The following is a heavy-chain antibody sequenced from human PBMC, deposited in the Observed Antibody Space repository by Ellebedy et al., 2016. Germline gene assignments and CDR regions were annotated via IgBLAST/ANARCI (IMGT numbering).Heavy chain of an antibody. CDR3: AREGRPGITTSGTRAFDI. J-gene: IGHJ3*02. CDR1: GGFIRPWY. CDR2: IYYSGDTAYT. V-gene: IGHV4-59*01. Sequence: SETLSLXCTISGGFIRPWYWSWIRQPPGKGLEWVGYIYYSGDTAYTKYNPSLKGRLTMSIDTSNNQFSLELSSVTAADTAVYFCAREGRPGITTSGTRAFDIWGPGTMVTVSS. D-gene: IGHD6-13*01.